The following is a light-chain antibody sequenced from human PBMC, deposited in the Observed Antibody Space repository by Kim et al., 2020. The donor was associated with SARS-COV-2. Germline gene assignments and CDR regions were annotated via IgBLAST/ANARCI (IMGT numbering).Light chain of an antibody. CDR2: GKN. J-gene: IGLJ1*01. V-gene: IGLV3-19*01. Sequence: ALGQRVRITCQGDSLRRYYASWYQQKPGQAPVFVIYGKNNRPSGMPDRFSGSSSGDTASLTITGAQAEDEADYYCNSRDSSGNSYVFGTGTKVTVL. CDR1: SLRRYY. CDR3: NSRDSSGNSYV.